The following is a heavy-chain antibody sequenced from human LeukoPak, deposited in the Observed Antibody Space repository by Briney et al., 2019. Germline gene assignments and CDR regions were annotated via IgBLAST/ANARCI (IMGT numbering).Heavy chain of an antibody. CDR2: ISYDGSNK. D-gene: IGHD4-17*01. J-gene: IGHJ2*01. CDR3: AKDASPAVTTAYWYFDR. V-gene: IGHV3-30*18. CDR1: GFTFSSYG. Sequence: GGSLRLSCAASGFTFSSYGMHWVRQAPGKGLEWVAVISYDGSNKSYGDSVKGRFTISRDNSKNTLYLQMNSLRAEDTAVYYCAKDASPAVTTAYWYFDRWGRGTLVTVSS.